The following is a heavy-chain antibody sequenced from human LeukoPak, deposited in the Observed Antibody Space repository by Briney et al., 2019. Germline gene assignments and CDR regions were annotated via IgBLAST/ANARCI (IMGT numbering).Heavy chain of an antibody. J-gene: IGHJ3*02. CDR3: AKRPDYDFDI. V-gene: IGHV3-23*01. Sequence: PGGSLRLSCAASGFTFSNYAMNWVRQAPGKGPEWVSAITIGGGSTYYADSVKGRFTISRDNSKNMLYLQVNSLRAEDTAVYYCAKRPDYDFDIWGQGTAATVSS. D-gene: IGHD3-3*01. CDR2: ITIGGGST. CDR1: GFTFSNYA.